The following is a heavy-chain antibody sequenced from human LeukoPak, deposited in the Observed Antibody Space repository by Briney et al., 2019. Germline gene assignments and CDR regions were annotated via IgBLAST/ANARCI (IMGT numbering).Heavy chain of an antibody. J-gene: IGHJ4*02. V-gene: IGHV3-30*18. CDR3: AKDLYCSSTSCYPGV. CDR1: VFTFSSYG. CDR2: ISYDGSNK. Sequence: PGGSLRLSCAASVFTFSSYGMHWVRQAPGKGLEWVAVISYDGSNKYYADSVKGRFTISRDNSKNTLYLQMNSLRAEDTAVYYCAKDLYCSSTSCYPGVWGQGTLVTVSS. D-gene: IGHD2-2*01.